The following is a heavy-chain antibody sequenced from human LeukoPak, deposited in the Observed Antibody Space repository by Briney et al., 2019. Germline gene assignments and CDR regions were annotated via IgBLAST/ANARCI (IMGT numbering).Heavy chain of an antibody. J-gene: IGHJ4*02. V-gene: IGHV4-38-2*02. D-gene: IGHD3-10*01. Sequence: SETLSLTCTVSGYSISSGYYWGWIRQPPGKGLEWIGSIYHSGSTYYNPSLKSRVTISVDTSKNQFSLKLSSVTAADTAVYYCARVFTGKNYFDYWGQGTLVTVSS. CDR1: GYSISSGYY. CDR2: IYHSGST. CDR3: ARVFTGKNYFDY.